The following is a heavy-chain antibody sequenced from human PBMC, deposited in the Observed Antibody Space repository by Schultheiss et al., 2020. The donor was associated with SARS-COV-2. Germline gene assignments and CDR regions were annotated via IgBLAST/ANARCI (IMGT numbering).Heavy chain of an antibody. CDR2: ISSSSSTI. CDR1: GFTVSSNY. Sequence: GGSLRLSCAASGFTVSSNYMSWVRQAPGKGLEWVSYISSSSSTIYYADSVKGRFTISRDNAKNLVYLQMNSLRAEDTAVYYCARDATPHDYGDYNDYCYGMDVWGQGTSVIVAS. CDR3: ARDATPHDYGDYNDYCYGMDV. J-gene: IGHJ6*02. D-gene: IGHD4-17*01. V-gene: IGHV3-48*04.